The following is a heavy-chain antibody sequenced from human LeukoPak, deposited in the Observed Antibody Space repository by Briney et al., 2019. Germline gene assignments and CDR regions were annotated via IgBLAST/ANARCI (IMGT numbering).Heavy chain of an antibody. CDR2: IYHSGST. CDR1: GYSISRFYY. CDR3: ATLAASAPRYFDY. V-gene: IGHV4-38-2*01. Sequence: SETLSLTCAVSGYSISRFYYWGWIRQPPGKGLEWIASIYHSGSTYYNPSLKSRTTISVDTSKSQFSLKLTSVTAADAAVYYCATLAASAPRYFDYWGQGILVPVSS. D-gene: IGHD6-13*01. J-gene: IGHJ4*02.